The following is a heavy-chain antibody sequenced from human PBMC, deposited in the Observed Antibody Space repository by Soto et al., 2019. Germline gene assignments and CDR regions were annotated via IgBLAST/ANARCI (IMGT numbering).Heavy chain of an antibody. CDR1: GYRFTTYW. CDR3: SRQAYQYGTMSFGE. D-gene: IGHD3-10*02. CDR2: IYPGDSNT. V-gene: IGHV5-51*01. J-gene: IGHJ4*01. Sequence: GESLKISCKGSGYRFTTYWIGWVRQMPGKGLEWMGLIYPGDSNTRFSPSFQGQVTISVDMSISTAYLQWSSLRVSDTAMYYWSRQAYQYGTMSFGEWGKGNLVTVS.